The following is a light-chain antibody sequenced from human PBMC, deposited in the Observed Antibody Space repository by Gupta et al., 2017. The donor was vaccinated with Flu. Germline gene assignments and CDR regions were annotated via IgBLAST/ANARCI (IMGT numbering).Light chain of an antibody. V-gene: IGLV2-14*01. CDR3: CSFGSTRA. CDR2: EVS. J-gene: IGLJ2*01. CDR1: SRDVGRYNY. Sequence: QSALTQPASVSGSPGQSITISCTGTSRDVGRYNYVSWYQHHPGKAPKLVIFEVSNRPSGVSNRFSGSKSANTASLTISGLQPEDEADYYCCSFGSTRAFGGGTKLTVL.